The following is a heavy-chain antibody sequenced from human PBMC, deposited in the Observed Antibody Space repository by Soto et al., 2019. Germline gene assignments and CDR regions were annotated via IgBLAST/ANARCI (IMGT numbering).Heavy chain of an antibody. Sequence: QVQLVESGGGVVQPGRSLRLSCAASGFTFSSYAMHWVRQAPGKGLEWVAVISYDGSNKYYADSVKGRFTISRDNSKNTLYLQMNSLRAEDTAGYYCARDGYCSGGSCYSIDYWGQGTLVTVSS. CDR2: ISYDGSNK. CDR1: GFTFSSYA. D-gene: IGHD2-15*01. J-gene: IGHJ4*02. V-gene: IGHV3-30-3*01. CDR3: ARDGYCSGGSCYSIDY.